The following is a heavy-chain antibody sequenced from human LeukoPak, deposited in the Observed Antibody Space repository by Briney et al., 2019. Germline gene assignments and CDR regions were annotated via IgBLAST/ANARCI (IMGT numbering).Heavy chain of an antibody. V-gene: IGHV1-46*01. D-gene: IGHD3-22*01. Sequence: ASVKVSCKASGYTFTSYYMHWVRQAPGQGLEWMGIINPSGGSTSYAQKFQGRVTVNRDMSTSTVYMELSSLRSEDTAVYYCAREPSYYYDSSGYLDYWGQGTLVTVSS. J-gene: IGHJ4*02. CDR1: GYTFTSYY. CDR3: AREPSYYYDSSGYLDY. CDR2: INPSGGST.